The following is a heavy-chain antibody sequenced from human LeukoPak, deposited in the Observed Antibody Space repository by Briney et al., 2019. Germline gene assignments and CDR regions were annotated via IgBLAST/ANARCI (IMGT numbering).Heavy chain of an antibody. CDR3: ARDRTENVVVIRADY. V-gene: IGHV3-21*01. CDR2: ISSSSSYI. D-gene: IGHD3-22*01. CDR1: GFTFSSYS. Sequence: GGSLRLPCAASGFTFSSYSMNWVRQAPGKGLEWVSSISSSSSYIYYADSVKGRFTISRDNAKNSLYLQMNSLRAEDTAVYYCARDRTENVVVIRADYWGQGTLVTVSS. J-gene: IGHJ4*02.